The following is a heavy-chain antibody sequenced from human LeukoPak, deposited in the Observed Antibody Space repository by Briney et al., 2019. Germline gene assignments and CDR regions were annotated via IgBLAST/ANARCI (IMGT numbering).Heavy chain of an antibody. CDR1: GFSFDDYP. V-gene: IGHV3-43*02. Sequence: PGVSLRLSCAASGFSFDDYPMHWVRQAPGKGLEWVSLINEDGGKTFYADSVRGRFTISRDNSKNSLYLQMNSLRIEDTALYYCAKEIDTLGTNAFDIWGQGTIVTVSS. D-gene: IGHD2-15*01. CDR2: INEDGGKT. CDR3: AKEIDTLGTNAFDI. J-gene: IGHJ3*02.